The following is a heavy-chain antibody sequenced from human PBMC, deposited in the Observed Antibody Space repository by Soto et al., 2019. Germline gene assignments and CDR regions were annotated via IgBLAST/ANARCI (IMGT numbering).Heavy chain of an antibody. J-gene: IGHJ4*02. CDR2: IWYDGSNK. D-gene: IGHD4-17*01. V-gene: IGHV3-33*01. Sequence: QVQLVESGGGVVQPGRSLRLSCAASGFTFSSYGMHWVRQAPGKGLEWVAVIWYDGSNKYYADSVKGRFTISRDNSKNTLYLQMNSLRAEDTAVYYCARIYGDYVTDYWGQGTLVTVSS. CDR1: GFTFSSYG. CDR3: ARIYGDYVTDY.